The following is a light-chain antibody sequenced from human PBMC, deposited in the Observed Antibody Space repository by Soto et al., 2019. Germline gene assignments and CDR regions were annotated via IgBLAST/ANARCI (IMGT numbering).Light chain of an antibody. J-gene: IGKJ2*01. V-gene: IGKV1-5*01. CDR1: QSISSW. CDR2: DAS. CDR3: QHSNSYLRYT. Sequence: DIQMTQSPSTLSASVGDRVTITCRASQSISSWLAWYQQKPGKAPNLLIYDASSLQSGVPSRFSGSGSGTEFTLSISCLQPDDFATYYCQHSNSYLRYTVGQGTKLEIK.